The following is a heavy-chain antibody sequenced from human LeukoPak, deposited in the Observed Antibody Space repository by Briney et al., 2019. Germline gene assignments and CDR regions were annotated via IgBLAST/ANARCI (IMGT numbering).Heavy chain of an antibody. J-gene: IGHJ4*02. CDR2: IYYSGST. CDR1: GGSISSSSYY. D-gene: IGHD3-22*01. Sequence: PSETLSLTCTVSGGSISSSSYYWGWIRQPPGKGLEWIGSIYYSGSTYYNPSLKSRVTISVDTSKNQFSLKPSSVTAADTAVYYCARAGYYYDSSGYYFDYWGQGTLVTVSS. V-gene: IGHV4-39*07. CDR3: ARAGYYYDSSGYYFDY.